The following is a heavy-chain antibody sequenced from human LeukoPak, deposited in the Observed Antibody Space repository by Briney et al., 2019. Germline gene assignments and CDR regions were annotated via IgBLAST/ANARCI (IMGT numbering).Heavy chain of an antibody. CDR1: GASISSYY. V-gene: IGHV4-59*01. J-gene: IGHJ4*02. CDR3: ASGPYPAAGTDHQFDY. Sequence: SETPSLTCTVSGASISSYYWSWIRQPPGKGLEWIRYIYYSGSTHYNPSLKSRVTISVDTSKNQFSQRLSSMTAADTAVYYCASGPYPAAGTDHQFDYWGQGTLVTVSS. D-gene: IGHD6-13*01. CDR2: IYYSGST.